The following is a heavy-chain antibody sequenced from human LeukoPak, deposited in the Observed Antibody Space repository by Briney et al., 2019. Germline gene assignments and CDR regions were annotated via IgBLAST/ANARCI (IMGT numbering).Heavy chain of an antibody. Sequence: ASVKVSCKVSGYTLTELSMHWVRQAPGKGLEWMGGFDPEDGETIYAQKFQGRVTITADKSTSTAYMELSSLRSEDTAVYYCASGRRITMTLFDYWGQGTLVTVSS. J-gene: IGHJ4*02. V-gene: IGHV1-24*01. CDR2: FDPEDGET. D-gene: IGHD3-22*01. CDR3: ASGRRITMTLFDY. CDR1: GYTLTELS.